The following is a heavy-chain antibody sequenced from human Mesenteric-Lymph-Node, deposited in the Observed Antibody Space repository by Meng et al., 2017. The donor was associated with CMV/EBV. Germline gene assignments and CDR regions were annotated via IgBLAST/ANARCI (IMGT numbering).Heavy chain of an antibody. V-gene: IGHV4-39*07. CDR3: AREYMTTVTTWVVDY. CDR1: GGSISSSSYY. CDR2: IYYSGST. J-gene: IGHJ4*02. Sequence: SETLSLTCTVSGGSISSSSYYWGWIRQPPGKGLEWIGSIYYSGSTYYNPSLKSRVTISVDTSKNQFSLKLSSVTAADTAVYYCAREYMTTVTTWVVDYWGQGTLVTVSS. D-gene: IGHD4-17*01.